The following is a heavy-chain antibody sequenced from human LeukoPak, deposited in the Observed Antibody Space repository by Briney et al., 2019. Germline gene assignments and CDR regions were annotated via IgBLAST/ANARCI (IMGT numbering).Heavy chain of an antibody. J-gene: IGHJ4*02. V-gene: IGHV3-7*01. CDR3: RESRPGGAMGLYHNFDY. CDR1: GFNISDFW. D-gene: IGHD2-21*01. Sequence: TGGSLRLSCAASGFNISDFWMTWVRQAPGKGLEWVANIKEDGTEKHLVDSVKGRFTISRDNTKNLLYLQMNSLRGDDTATYCVRESRPGGAMGLYHNFDYWGQGTLVAVSS. CDR2: IKEDGTEK.